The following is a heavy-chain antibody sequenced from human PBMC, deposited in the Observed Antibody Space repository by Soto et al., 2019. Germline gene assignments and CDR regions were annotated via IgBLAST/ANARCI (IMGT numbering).Heavy chain of an antibody. Sequence: SETLSLTCIVSGGSVSIDTYFWRWFRQPPGKGLEWIGYMSHRGSSNYNPSLKSRVTISVDTSKNQFSLKLKSVTAADTAVYFCARDRGGAGYNAFDHWGQGTLVTVSS. CDR2: MSHRGSS. CDR1: GGSVSIDTYF. J-gene: IGHJ4*02. CDR3: ARDRGGAGYNAFDH. D-gene: IGHD1-26*01. V-gene: IGHV4-61*01.